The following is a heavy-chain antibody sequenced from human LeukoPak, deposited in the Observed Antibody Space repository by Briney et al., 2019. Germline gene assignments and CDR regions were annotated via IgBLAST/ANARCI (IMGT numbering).Heavy chain of an antibody. CDR2: ISGSGGST. D-gene: IGHD3-9*01. CDR1: GFTFSDYY. Sequence: GGSLRLSCAASGFTFSDYYMSWIRQAPGKGLEWVSAISGSGGSTYYADSVKGRFTISRDNSKNTLYLQMNSLRAEDTAVYYCAKDRELRYFDWLPMFDYWGQGTLVTVSS. J-gene: IGHJ4*02. V-gene: IGHV3-23*01. CDR3: AKDRELRYFDWLPMFDY.